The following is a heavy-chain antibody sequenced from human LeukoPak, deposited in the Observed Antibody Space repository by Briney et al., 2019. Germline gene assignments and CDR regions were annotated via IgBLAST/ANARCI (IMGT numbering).Heavy chain of an antibody. Sequence: SETLSLTCTVSGGSISSYYWSWIRQPPGKGLEWIGYIYYSGSTNYNPSLKSRVTISVDTSKNQFSLKLSSVTAADTAVYYCARLINHYYYMDVWGKGTTVTVSS. CDR3: ARLINHYYYMDV. V-gene: IGHV4-59*01. D-gene: IGHD3-10*01. J-gene: IGHJ6*03. CDR2: IYYSGST. CDR1: GGSISSYY.